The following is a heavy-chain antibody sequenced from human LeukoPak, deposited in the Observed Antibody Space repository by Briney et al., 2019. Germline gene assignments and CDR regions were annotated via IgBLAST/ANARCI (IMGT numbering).Heavy chain of an antibody. CDR3: ARDCSGGSCYGAFDI. CDR2: IYDSGST. CDR1: GASVSSASY. D-gene: IGHD2-15*01. J-gene: IGHJ3*02. V-gene: IGHV4-30-4*01. Sequence: SETLSLTCTVSGASVSSASYWTWIRQPPGKGVEWIGYIYDSGSTYYNPSLKSRITISVDTSENRFSLKLSSVTATDTAVYYCARDCSGGSCYGAFDIWGQGTMVTVSS.